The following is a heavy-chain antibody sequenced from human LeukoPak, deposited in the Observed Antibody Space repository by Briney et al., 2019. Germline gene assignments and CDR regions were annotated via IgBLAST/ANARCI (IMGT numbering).Heavy chain of an antibody. CDR3: ASHNGGYYAVFDY. CDR1: GGSISSYY. D-gene: IGHD3-22*01. J-gene: IGHJ4*02. CDR2: IYYSGST. V-gene: IGHV4-59*12. Sequence: SETLSLTCTVSGGSISSYYWSWIRQPPGKGLEWIGYIYYSGSTNYNPSPKSRVTISVDTSKNQFSLKLSSVTAADTAVYYCASHNGGYYAVFDYWGQGTLVTVSS.